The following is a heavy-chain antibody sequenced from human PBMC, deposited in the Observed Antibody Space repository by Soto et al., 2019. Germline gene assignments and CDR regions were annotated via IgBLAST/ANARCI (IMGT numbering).Heavy chain of an antibody. V-gene: IGHV5-51*01. J-gene: IGHJ4*02. Sequence: GLPMKISCKGSGYSFTSYCSGWMSKMPGKGLEWMGIIYPGDSDTRYSPSFQGQVTISADKSISTAYLQWSSLKASDTAMYYCARYYGDYRHFDYWGQGTLVTVSS. CDR3: ARYYGDYRHFDY. CDR1: GYSFTSYC. D-gene: IGHD4-17*01. CDR2: IYPGDSDT.